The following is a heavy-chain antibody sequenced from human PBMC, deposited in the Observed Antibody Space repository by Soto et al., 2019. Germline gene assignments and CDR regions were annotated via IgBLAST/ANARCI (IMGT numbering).Heavy chain of an antibody. J-gene: IGHJ3*02. Sequence: PGGSLRLSCAASGFTFSNYEMNWVRQAPGKGLEWVSYISSGGSSMYYADSVKGRFTISRDNAKNSLYLQMNSLRAEDTAVYYCARGGYYYDNSGYFAAFDIWGRGTMVTVSS. CDR3: ARGGYYYDNSGYFAAFDI. CDR2: ISSGGSSM. V-gene: IGHV3-48*03. D-gene: IGHD3-22*01. CDR1: GFTFSNYE.